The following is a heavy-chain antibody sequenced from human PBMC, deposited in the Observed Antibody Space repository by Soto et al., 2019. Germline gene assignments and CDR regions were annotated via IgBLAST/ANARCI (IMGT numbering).Heavy chain of an antibody. D-gene: IGHD3-22*01. V-gene: IGHV4-30-4*01. CDR1: GDSVSGGDSY. CDR2: TSFSGYT. J-gene: IGHJ4*02. CDR3: VRGGNPYHYATSGPGTFDK. Sequence: QVQLQESGPGLVKPSQTLSLTCTVSGDSVSGGDSYWSWIRQPPGKALEWIGYTSFSGYTSYTPPLKSRVTISVEMSKSQFSLRLTSVTAADTAIYYCVRGGNPYHYATSGPGTFDKWGQGTLVSVSS.